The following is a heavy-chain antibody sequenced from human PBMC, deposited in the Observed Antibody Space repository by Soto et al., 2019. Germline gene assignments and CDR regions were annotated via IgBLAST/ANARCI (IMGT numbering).Heavy chain of an antibody. CDR2: ISSSGSTI. J-gene: IGHJ4*02. CDR3: ARELRITMIVVENY. CDR1: GFTFSSYE. V-gene: IGHV3-48*03. D-gene: IGHD3-22*01. Sequence: SGGSVRLSCAASGFTFSSYEMNWVRQAPGKGLEWVSYISSSGSTIYYADSVKGRFTISRDNAKNSLYLQMNSLRAEDTAVYYCARELRITMIVVENYWGQGTLVTVSS.